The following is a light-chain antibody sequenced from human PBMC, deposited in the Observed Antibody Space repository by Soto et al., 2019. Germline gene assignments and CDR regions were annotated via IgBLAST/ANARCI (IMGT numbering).Light chain of an antibody. CDR1: SSXIGSNT. CDR3: AAWDDILNGVL. V-gene: IGLV1-44*01. CDR2: SYN. J-gene: IGLJ2*01. Sequence: QSVLTQPPSASGTPGQRVIISCSGSSSXIGSNTVNWYQQIPGTAPKLLIYSYNQRPSGVPDRFSGSKSDTSASLAISGLQSEDXAEYYCAAWDDILNGVLFGGGTKLTVL.